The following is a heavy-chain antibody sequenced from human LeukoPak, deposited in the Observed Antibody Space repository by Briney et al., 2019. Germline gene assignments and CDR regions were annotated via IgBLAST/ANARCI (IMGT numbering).Heavy chain of an antibody. D-gene: IGHD6-19*01. CDR2: INHSGST. CDR3: ARGRRIAVAPRHFDL. CDR1: GGSFSGYY. Sequence: PSETLSLTCAVYGGSFSGYYWSWIRQPPGKGLEWIGEINHSGSTNYNPSLKSRVTISVDTSKNQFSLKLSSVTAADTAVYYCARGRRIAVAPRHFDLWGRGTLVTVSS. V-gene: IGHV4-34*01. J-gene: IGHJ2*01.